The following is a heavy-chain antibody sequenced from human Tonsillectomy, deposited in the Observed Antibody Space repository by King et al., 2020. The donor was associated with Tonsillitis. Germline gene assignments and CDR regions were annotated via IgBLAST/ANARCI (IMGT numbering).Heavy chain of an antibody. V-gene: IGHV3-21*01. CDR2: ISSSSSYI. D-gene: IGHD6-13*01. CDR1: GFTFSSYS. J-gene: IGHJ4*02. CDR3: ARDQQLIR. Sequence: VQLVESGGGLVKPGGSLRLSCAASGFTFSSYSMNWVRQAPEKGLEWVSSISSSSSYIYYADSVKGRFTISRDNANNSLYLQMTSLRAEETAVYYCARDQQLIRWGQGTLVTVSS.